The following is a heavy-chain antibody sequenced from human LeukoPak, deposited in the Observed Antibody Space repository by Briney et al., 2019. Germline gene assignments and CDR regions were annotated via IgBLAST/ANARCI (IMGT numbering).Heavy chain of an antibody. CDR3: ARDASWYCDY. CDR1: GGTFSSYA. D-gene: IGHD2-15*01. V-gene: IGHV1-69*04. CDR2: IIPILGIA. J-gene: IGHJ4*02. Sequence: SVKVSCKASGGTFSSYAISWVRLAPGQGLEWMGRIIPILGIANYAQKFQGRVTITADKSTSTAYMELSSLRSEDTAVYYCARDASWYCDYWGQGTLVTVSS.